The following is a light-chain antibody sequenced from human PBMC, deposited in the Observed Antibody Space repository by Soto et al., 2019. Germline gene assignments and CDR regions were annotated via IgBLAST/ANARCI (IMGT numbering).Light chain of an antibody. V-gene: IGKV3-20*01. CDR2: GAS. J-gene: IGKJ1*01. Sequence: EIVLTQSPGTLSLSPGERASLSCRASQTVCNNYLAWYQQRPGQAPRLLISGASTRATGIPDRISGSGSGKDFPLTIIRLEPEDFAGYYCQHYCTSQWTFGQRTKVEIK. CDR3: QHYCTSQWT. CDR1: QTVCNNY.